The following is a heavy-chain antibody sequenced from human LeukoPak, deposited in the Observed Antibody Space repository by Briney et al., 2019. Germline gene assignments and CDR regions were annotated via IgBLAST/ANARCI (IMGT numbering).Heavy chain of an antibody. Sequence: PGRSLRLSFAAFGFTFSSYGVHWVRQAPGKGLEWVAVISYDGRNKYYADSVKGRFTISRDNSKNTLYLQMNSLRAEDTAVYYCAKDFVGTIDYWGQGTLVTVSS. V-gene: IGHV3-30*18. CDR2: ISYDGRNK. D-gene: IGHD2-21*01. CDR3: AKDFVGTIDY. CDR1: GFTFSSYG. J-gene: IGHJ4*02.